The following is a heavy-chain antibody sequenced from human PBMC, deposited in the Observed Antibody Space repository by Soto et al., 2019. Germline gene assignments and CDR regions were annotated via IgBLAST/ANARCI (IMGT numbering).Heavy chain of an antibody. D-gene: IGHD6-13*01. V-gene: IGHV5-51*01. CDR1: GYTFSSNW. CDR3: AVFRSSWFGDGRLDS. Sequence: GESLKISCQTSGYTFSSNWIGWVRQMPGKGLEWMGIIYPGDSETRYSPSFQGQVTISADRSFSTAYLQWTSLQASDTAMYYCAVFRSSWFGDGRLDSWGPGTLVTVSS. J-gene: IGHJ4*02. CDR2: IYPGDSET.